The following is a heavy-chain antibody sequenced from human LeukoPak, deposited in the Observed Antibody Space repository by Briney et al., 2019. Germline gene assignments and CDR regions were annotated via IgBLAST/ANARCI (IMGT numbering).Heavy chain of an antibody. CDR2: IKKDGSEK. J-gene: IGHJ6*04. D-gene: IGHD3-10*01. V-gene: IGHV3-7*01. CDR1: GFTFSSHW. CDR3: AVGVRGVITLFGGMDV. Sequence: GGSLRLSCAASGFTFSSHWMSWVRQAPGKGLEWVANIKKDGSEKYYVDAVKGRFTISRDNARTSLYLQMNSLRAEDTAVYYCAVGVRGVITLFGGMDVWGKGTTVTISS.